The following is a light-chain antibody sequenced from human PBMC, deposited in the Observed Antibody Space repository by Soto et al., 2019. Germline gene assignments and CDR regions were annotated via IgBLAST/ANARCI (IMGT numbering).Light chain of an antibody. CDR3: MHGRHWT. CDR2: KFS. CDR1: QSLVFREGNTS. J-gene: IGKJ1*01. V-gene: IGKV2-30*01. Sequence: VGMTPSPPSLPVTLGQPASISCSFSQSLVFREGNTSLNWFQQRPGQSPRRLIYKFSNRDSGVPGRFSGSGSDTNFTLEISRVEAEDVGVYYCMHGRHWTFGQGTKVEIK.